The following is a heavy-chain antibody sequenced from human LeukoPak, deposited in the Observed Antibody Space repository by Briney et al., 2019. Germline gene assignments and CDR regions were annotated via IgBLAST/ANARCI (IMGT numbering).Heavy chain of an antibody. CDR1: GFTFNEYV. CDR2: IRYDGSNK. Sequence: PGGSLRLSCAVSGFTFNEYVMSWVRQAPGSGLEWVAFIRYDGSNKYYADSVKGRFTISRDNSKNTLYLQMNSLRAEDTAVYYCAKVLLDYWGQGTLVTVSS. V-gene: IGHV3-30*02. CDR3: AKVLLDY. J-gene: IGHJ4*02.